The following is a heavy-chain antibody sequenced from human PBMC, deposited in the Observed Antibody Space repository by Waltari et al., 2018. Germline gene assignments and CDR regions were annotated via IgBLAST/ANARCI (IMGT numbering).Heavy chain of an antibody. CDR3: ARPWPGRAAAAPYYFDS. D-gene: IGHD6-13*01. CDR1: GYAFTGYY. CDR2: INPDSGDT. Sequence: QVQLVQSGTEVKKPGASVTGSCTASGYAFTGYYLHWVRQAPGQGLEWMGWINPDSGDTNCTQKFQGRVTMTRATSINTANMQLSGLRSDDTAVYYCARPWPGRAAAAPYYFDSWGQGTMAIVSS. J-gene: IGHJ4*02. V-gene: IGHV1-2*02.